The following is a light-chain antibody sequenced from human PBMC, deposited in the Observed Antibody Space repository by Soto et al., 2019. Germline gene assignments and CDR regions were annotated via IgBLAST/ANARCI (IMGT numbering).Light chain of an antibody. Sequence: QSALTQPPSVSGAPGQRVTISCTGSSSNIGAGYDVHWYQQLPGAAPKLLIYANNNRPSGVPDRFSGSKSDTSASLAITGLQAEDEADYYCKSYDSSLSRSYVFGTGTKVTVL. J-gene: IGLJ1*01. CDR1: SSNIGAGYD. V-gene: IGLV1-40*01. CDR2: ANN. CDR3: KSYDSSLSRSYV.